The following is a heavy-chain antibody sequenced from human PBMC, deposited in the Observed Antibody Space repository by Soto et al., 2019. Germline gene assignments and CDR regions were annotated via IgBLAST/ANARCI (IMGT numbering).Heavy chain of an antibody. V-gene: IGHV3-7*03. D-gene: IGHD2-21*01. J-gene: IGHJ5*02. CDR3: ARHVWTWFDP. CDR2: IKQDGSKS. CDR1: GFTFSTYW. Sequence: GGSLRLSCAASGFTFSTYWMSWVRQAPGKGLEWVANIKQDGSKSNYVDSVKGRFTISRDNAKNSLYLQMNSLRAEDTAVYYCARHVWTWFDPWGQGTLVTVSS.